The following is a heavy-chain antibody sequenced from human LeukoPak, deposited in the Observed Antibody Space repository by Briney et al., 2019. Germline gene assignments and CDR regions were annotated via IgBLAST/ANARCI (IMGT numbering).Heavy chain of an antibody. J-gene: IGHJ4*02. Sequence: GGSLRLSCAASGFTFSSYAMHWVRQAPGKGLEWVAVISYDGSNKYYADSVKGRFTISRDNSNNTLYLQMNSLRAEDTAVYYCARERQRGYSYGSCLNYWGQGTLVTVSS. D-gene: IGHD5-18*01. CDR1: GFTFSSYA. CDR2: ISYDGSNK. V-gene: IGHV3-30*01. CDR3: ARERQRGYSYGSCLNY.